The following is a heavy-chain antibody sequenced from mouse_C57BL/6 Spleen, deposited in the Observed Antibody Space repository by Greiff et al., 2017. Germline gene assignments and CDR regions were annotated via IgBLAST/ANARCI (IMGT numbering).Heavy chain of an antibody. Sequence: EVQLQQSGAELVRPGSSVTMSCKTSGYTFTSYGINWVKQRPGPGLEWIGYIYIGNGYTEYNEKFKGKATLTSDTSSSTAYMELRSLTSEDSAVYYCPIYYGNYGAMDYWGQGTSVTVSS. J-gene: IGHJ4*01. D-gene: IGHD2-1*01. CDR3: PIYYGNYGAMDY. V-gene: IGHV1-58*01. CDR1: GYTFTSYG. CDR2: IYIGNGYT.